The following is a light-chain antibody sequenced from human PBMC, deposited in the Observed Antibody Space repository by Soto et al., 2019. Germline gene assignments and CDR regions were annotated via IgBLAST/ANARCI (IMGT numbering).Light chain of an antibody. J-gene: IGLJ1*01. CDR3: CSYTSCSTYV. CDR2: DVS. Sequence: QSVLTQPASVSGSPGQSITISCSGTSIDVGGTNHVSWYLQHPGEAPKLIMYDVSNRPSGVSDRFFGSKADNTATLTVSGLQAEDEADYYCCSYTSCSTYVFGTGTKLTVL. V-gene: IGLV2-14*03. CDR1: SIDVGGTNH.